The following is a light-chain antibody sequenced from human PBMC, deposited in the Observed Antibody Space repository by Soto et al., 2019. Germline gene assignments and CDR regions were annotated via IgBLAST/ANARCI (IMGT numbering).Light chain of an antibody. V-gene: IGLV2-14*01. CDR3: RSYTSSSTLV. CDR2: DVS. CDR1: SSDVGGYNY. Sequence: QSALTQPASVSGSPGQSITISCTGTSSDVGGYNYVSWYQQHPGKAPKLMIYDVSNRPSGVSNRFSGSKSGNTASLTISGLQAEDEADYYCRSYTSSSTLVFGTGIKVTVL. J-gene: IGLJ1*01.